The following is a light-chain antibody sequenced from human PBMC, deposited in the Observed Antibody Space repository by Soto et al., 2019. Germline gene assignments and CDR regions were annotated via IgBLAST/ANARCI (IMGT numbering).Light chain of an antibody. CDR1: QSISSW. CDR2: DAS. V-gene: IGKV1-5*01. J-gene: IGKJ4*01. Sequence: DIQMTQSPSTLSASVGDRVTITCRASQSISSWLAWYQQNPGKAPKLLIYDASSLESGVTSRFSGSGSGTEFTLTISSLQPDDFATYYCQQYNSYSFTFGGGTKVEIK. CDR3: QQYNSYSFT.